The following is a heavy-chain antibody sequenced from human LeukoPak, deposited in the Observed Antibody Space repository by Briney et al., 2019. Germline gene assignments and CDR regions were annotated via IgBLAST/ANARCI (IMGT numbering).Heavy chain of an antibody. CDR1: GFTFSSYG. CDR3: ARDDARDGNGIDI. CDR2: IWSDGSNK. V-gene: IGHV3-33*01. J-gene: IGHJ3*02. Sequence: GGSLRLSCAVPGFTFSSYGMRWVRQAPGKGLEWVAVIWSDGSNKYYADPVKGRFTISRDNFKNTLYLQMNGLGAEDTAVYYCARDDARDGNGIDIWGQGTMVTVSS. D-gene: IGHD2-8*01.